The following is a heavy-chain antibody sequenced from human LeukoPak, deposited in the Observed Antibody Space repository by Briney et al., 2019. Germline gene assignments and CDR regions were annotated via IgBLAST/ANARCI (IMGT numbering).Heavy chain of an antibody. V-gene: IGHV3-23*01. CDR2: ISGSGGST. CDR1: GFTFSSYA. D-gene: IGHD2-21*02. CDR3: AKALAYCGGDCYSFGGFFDY. Sequence: GGSLRLSCAASGFTFSSYAMSWVRQAPGKGLEWFSAISGSGGSTYYADSVKGRFTISRDNSKNTLYLQMNSLRAEDTAVYYCAKALAYCGGDCYSFGGFFDYWGQGTLVTVSS. J-gene: IGHJ4*02.